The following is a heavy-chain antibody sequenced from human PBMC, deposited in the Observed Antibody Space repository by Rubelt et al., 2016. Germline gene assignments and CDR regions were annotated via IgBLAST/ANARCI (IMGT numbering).Heavy chain of an antibody. CDR1: GYTFAKYG. Sequence: QVQLVQSGAEVKRPGAAVKVSCRASGYTFAKYGISWVRQAPGQGLEWVGWMNPNSGNTGHSPQFQGRVTMTRNTSISTADMELSSLTSEDTAVYYCAVRDSSSSLCSWGQGILVTVS. V-gene: IGHV1-8*01. J-gene: IGHJ5*02. CDR3: AVRDSSSSLCS. CDR2: MNPNSGNT. D-gene: IGHD6-13*01.